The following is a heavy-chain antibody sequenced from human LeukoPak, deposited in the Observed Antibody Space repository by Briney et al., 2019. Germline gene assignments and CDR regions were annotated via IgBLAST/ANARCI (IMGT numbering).Heavy chain of an antibody. CDR3: ARVAAAPYSSGLAYPDY. V-gene: IGHV3-23*01. CDR2: ISGSGGST. Sequence: GGSLRLSCAASGFTFSSYAMSWVRQAPGKGLEWVSAISGSGGSTYYADSVKGRFTISRDNAKNSLYLQMNSLRAEDTAVYYCARVAAAPYSSGLAYPDYWGQGTLVTVSS. D-gene: IGHD6-19*01. J-gene: IGHJ4*02. CDR1: GFTFSSYA.